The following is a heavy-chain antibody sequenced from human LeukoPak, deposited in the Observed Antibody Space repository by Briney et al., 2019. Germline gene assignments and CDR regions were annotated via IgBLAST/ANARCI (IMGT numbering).Heavy chain of an antibody. J-gene: IGHJ4*02. D-gene: IGHD3-22*01. Sequence: GGSLRLSCAASGFTFSSYGMHWVRQAPGKGLEWVAFIRYDGSNKYYADSVKGRFTISRDNSKNTLYLQMNSLRAEDTAVYYCAKDYYDSSGNQRSGYWGQGTLVTVSS. V-gene: IGHV3-30*02. CDR2: IRYDGSNK. CDR1: GFTFSSYG. CDR3: AKDYYDSSGNQRSGY.